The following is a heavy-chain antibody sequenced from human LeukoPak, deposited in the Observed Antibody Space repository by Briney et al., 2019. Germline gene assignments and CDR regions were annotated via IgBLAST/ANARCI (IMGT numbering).Heavy chain of an antibody. CDR3: ATAQDYGEYVLGYFDY. V-gene: IGHV1-18*01. CDR2: ISHYKDNA. J-gene: IGHJ4*02. D-gene: IGHD4-17*01. Sequence: ASVRVSCKASDYTFSTYVISWVRQAPGQGPEWMGRISHYKDNAIYAQKFQGRLTMTTDTSTGTAYVELRSLTTDDTAVYYCATAQDYGEYVLGYFDYWGQGTLVTVS. CDR1: DYTFSTYV.